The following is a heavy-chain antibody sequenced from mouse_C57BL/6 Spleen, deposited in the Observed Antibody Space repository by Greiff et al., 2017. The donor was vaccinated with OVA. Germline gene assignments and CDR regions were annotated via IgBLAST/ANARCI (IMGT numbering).Heavy chain of an antibody. J-gene: IGHJ2*01. D-gene: IGHD4-1*01. CDR3: ARSTGVYYFDY. CDR2: IDPSDSET. V-gene: IGHV1-52*01. CDR1: GYTFTSYW. Sequence: QVQLQQPGAELVRPGSSVKLSCKASGYTFTSYWMHWVKQRPIQGLEWIGNIDPSDSETHYNQKFKDKATLTVDKSSSTAYMQLSSLTSEDSAVYYCARSTGVYYFDYWGQGTTLTVSA.